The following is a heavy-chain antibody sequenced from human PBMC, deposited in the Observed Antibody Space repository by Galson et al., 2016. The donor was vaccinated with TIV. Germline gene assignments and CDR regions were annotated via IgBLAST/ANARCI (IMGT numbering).Heavy chain of an antibody. CDR1: GFTFGDFA. CDR3: TRGRGYSYGSPQDYYYGMDV. CDR2: ISSNGVTL. D-gene: IGHD5-18*01. V-gene: IGHV3-9*01. J-gene: IGHJ6*02. Sequence: LRLSCAASGFTFGDFAVHWVRQPPGKGLEWVSGISSNGVTLGYADSVKGRFTISRDNAKNSLYLQMSSLRAEDTALYYCTRGRGYSYGSPQDYYYGMDVWGRGTPVTVSS.